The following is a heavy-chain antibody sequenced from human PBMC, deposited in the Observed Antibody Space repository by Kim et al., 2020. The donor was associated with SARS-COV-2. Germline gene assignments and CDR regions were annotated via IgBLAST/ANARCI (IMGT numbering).Heavy chain of an antibody. V-gene: IGHV4-34*01. CDR2: INHSGST. CDR1: GGSFSGYY. Sequence: SETLSLTCAVYGGSFSGYYWSWIRQPPGKGLEWIGEINHSGSTNYNPSLKSRVTISVDTSKNQFSLKLNSVTAADTAVYYCASAGYSYGYSFDYWGQGTL. CDR3: ASAGYSYGYSFDY. D-gene: IGHD5-18*01. J-gene: IGHJ4*02.